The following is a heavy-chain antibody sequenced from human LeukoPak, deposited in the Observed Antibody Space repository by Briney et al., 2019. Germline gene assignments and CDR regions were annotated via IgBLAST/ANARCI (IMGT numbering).Heavy chain of an antibody. D-gene: IGHD6-13*01. CDR2: ISAYNGNT. CDR3: ARLAEHIAPFDP. V-gene: IGHV1-18*01. J-gene: IGHJ5*02. Sequence: ASVKVSCKASGYTFTSYGISWGRQAPAQGREWMGWISAYNGNTNYAQKLQGRVTMTPDTSTSTAYMELRSLKSDDTAVYYCARLAEHIAPFDPGGQGTLVTVSS. CDR1: GYTFTSYG.